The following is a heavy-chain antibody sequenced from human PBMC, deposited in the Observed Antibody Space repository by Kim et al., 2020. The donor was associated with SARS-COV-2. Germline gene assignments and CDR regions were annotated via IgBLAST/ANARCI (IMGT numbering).Heavy chain of an antibody. D-gene: IGHD6-13*01. J-gene: IGHJ5*02. CDR1: GGSISSSSYY. V-gene: IGHV4-39*01. CDR2: IYYSGST. Sequence: SETLSLTCTVSGGSISSSSYYWGWIRQPPGKGLEWIGSIYYSGSTYYNPSLKSRVTISVDTSKNQFSLKLSSVTAADTAVYYCARLIAAPRFDPWGQGTLVTVSS. CDR3: ARLIAAPRFDP.